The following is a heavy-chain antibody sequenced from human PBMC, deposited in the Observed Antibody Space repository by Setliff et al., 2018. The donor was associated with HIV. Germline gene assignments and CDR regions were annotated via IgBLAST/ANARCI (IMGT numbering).Heavy chain of an antibody. CDR2: ISYVGST. J-gene: IGHJ5*02. CDR1: GGSISSGTYF. D-gene: IGHD3-3*01. V-gene: IGHV4-39*02. Sequence: PSETLSLTCTVSGGSISSGTYFWGWIRQPPGKGLEWIGSISYVGSTYYNSSLKSRVTISVDTSKNQFSLNLNSVTAADTAVYYCARDRRSIFGVDTKNWFDPWGQGTLVTVSS. CDR3: ARDRRSIFGVDTKNWFDP.